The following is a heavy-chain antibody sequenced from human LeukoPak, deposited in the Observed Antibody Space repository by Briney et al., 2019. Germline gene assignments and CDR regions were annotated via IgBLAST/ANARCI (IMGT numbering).Heavy chain of an antibody. CDR2: IHSGGTT. Sequence: GRSLRLSCAAYGFTVSSNYMTWDRQAPGKGLEWVSVIHSGGTTYYADPVKGRFTISRDNSKNTLSLQMSSLRAEDTAVYYCASLEMKYSSGWYYFDYWGQGTLVTVSS. CDR3: ASLEMKYSSGWYYFDY. J-gene: IGHJ4*02. D-gene: IGHD6-19*01. CDR1: GFTVSSNY. V-gene: IGHV3-53*01.